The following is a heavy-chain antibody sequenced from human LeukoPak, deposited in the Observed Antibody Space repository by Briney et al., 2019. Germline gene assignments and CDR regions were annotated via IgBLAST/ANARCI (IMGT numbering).Heavy chain of an antibody. D-gene: IGHD5-12*01. CDR3: AKVMDRDIVATIRLGSQYYFDY. CDR1: GFTFSSYD. J-gene: IGHJ4*02. Sequence: PGGSLRLSCAASGFTFSSYDMHWVRQATGKGLEWVSAIGTAGDTYYPGSVKGRFTISRENAKNSLYLQMNSLRAGDTAVYYCAKVMDRDIVATIRLGSQYYFDYWGQGTLVTVSS. CDR2: IGTAGDT. V-gene: IGHV3-13*01.